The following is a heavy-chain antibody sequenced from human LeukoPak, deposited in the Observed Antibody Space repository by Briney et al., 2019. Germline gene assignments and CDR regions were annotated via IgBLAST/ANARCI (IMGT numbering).Heavy chain of an antibody. CDR3: ARKSSGWFTFDY. CDR1: GLTFSSYS. Sequence: PGGSLRLSCAASGLTFSSYSMNWVRQAPGKGLEWVSSISSSSYIYYADSVKGRFTISRDNAKNSLYLQMNSLRAEDTAVYYCARKSSGWFTFDYWGQGTLVTVSS. CDR2: ISSSSYI. V-gene: IGHV3-21*01. J-gene: IGHJ4*02. D-gene: IGHD6-19*01.